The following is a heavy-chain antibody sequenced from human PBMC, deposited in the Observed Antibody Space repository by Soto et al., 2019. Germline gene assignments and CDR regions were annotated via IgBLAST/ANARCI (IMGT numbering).Heavy chain of an antibody. CDR2: IYSCGST. CDR3: ARAPPLITMVRGVIITHHYGMDV. Sequence: PGGSLRLSCAASGFTVSSNYMSWVRQAPGKGLEWVSVIYSCGSTYYADSVKGRFTISRDNSKNTLYLQMNSLRAEDTAVYYCARAPPLITMVRGVIITHHYGMDVWGQGTTVTVSS. V-gene: IGHV3-66*03. CDR1: GFTVSSNY. D-gene: IGHD3-10*01. J-gene: IGHJ6*02.